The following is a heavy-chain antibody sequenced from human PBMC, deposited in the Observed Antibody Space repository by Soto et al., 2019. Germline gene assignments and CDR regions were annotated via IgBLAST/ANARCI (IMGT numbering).Heavy chain of an antibody. V-gene: IGHV1-18*01. D-gene: IGHD3-9*01. J-gene: IGHJ4*02. Sequence: XKPGXSVKVSCKASGYSXXXXXXXXXRQAPGQGLEWLGWISAYNGNRVYXXXXXXXXXXXXXXXXXXXXXELTYLRSDDTAIYYCARGHDILTGWKFEFWGQGTLVTVSS. CDR1: GYSXXXXX. CDR3: ARGHDILTGWKFEF. CDR2: ISAYNGNR.